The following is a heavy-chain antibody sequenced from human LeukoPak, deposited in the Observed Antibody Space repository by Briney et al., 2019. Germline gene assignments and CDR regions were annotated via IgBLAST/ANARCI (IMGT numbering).Heavy chain of an antibody. J-gene: IGHJ4*02. V-gene: IGHV3-74*01. CDR3: ATGGIYSLLDY. CDR2: INSDGSST. D-gene: IGHD1-26*01. CDR1: GFTFSSYW. Sequence: PGGSLRLSCAASGFTFSSYWMHWVRQAPGKGLVWVSRINSDGSSTSYADSVKGRFTISRDNAKNTLYLQMNSLRAEDTAVYYCATGGIYSLLDYWGQGTLVTVSS.